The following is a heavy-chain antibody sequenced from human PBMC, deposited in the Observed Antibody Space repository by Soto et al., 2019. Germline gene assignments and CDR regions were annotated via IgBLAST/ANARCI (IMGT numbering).Heavy chain of an antibody. CDR3: ARGRFFDR. CDR1: GFIFSTFT. V-gene: IGHV3-48*02. CDR2: IGSSGSSI. Sequence: LRLSCAASGFIFSTFTMNWVRQVPGGRLEWVSYIGSSGSSIYYADSVRGRFTISRDNARNSLSLQMNSLRDEDTAVYYCARGRFFDRWGLGTLVTVSS. J-gene: IGHJ4*02.